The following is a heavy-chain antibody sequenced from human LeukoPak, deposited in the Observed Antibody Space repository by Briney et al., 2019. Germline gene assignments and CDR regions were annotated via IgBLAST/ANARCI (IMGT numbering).Heavy chain of an antibody. CDR1: GGTFSSYA. J-gene: IGHJ4*02. Sequence: ASVKVSCKASGGTFSSYAISWVRQAPGQGLEWMGRINPSGGSTSYAQKFLGRVTMTRDTSTSTVYMELSSLTSEDTAVYYCARDPASAGSYFDYWGQGTLVTVSS. V-gene: IGHV1-46*01. CDR2: INPSGGST. D-gene: IGHD6-13*01. CDR3: ARDPASAGSYFDY.